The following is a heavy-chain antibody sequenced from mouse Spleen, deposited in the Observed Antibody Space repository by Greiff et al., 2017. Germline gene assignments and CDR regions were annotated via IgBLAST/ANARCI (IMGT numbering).Heavy chain of an antibody. CDR1: GYAFSSSW. D-gene: IGHD3-1*01. V-gene: IGHV1-82*01. J-gene: IGHJ2*01. CDR3: AREGGSSGPFDY. CDR2: IYPGDGDT. Sequence: VQLQQSGPELVKPGASVKISCKASGYAFSSSWMNWVKQRPGKGLEWIGRIYPGDGDTNYNGKFKGKATLTADKSSSTAYMQLSSLTSEDSAVYFCAREGGSSGPFDYWGQGTTLTVSS.